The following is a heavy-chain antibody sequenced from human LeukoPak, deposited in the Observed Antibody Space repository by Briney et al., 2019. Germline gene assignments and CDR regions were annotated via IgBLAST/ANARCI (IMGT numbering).Heavy chain of an antibody. CDR1: GFTFSDSY. CDR2: ISGSGHDI. V-gene: IGHV3-11*01. D-gene: IGHD4-17*01. CDR3: VSPLDYADFPLGY. Sequence: GGSLRLSCAASGFTFSDSYMTWVRQAPGKGVEWVAYISGSGHDINYSESAKGRFTISRDNAKNSLYLQMNSLRAEDTAVYYCVSPLDYADFPLGYWGQGTLVTVSS. J-gene: IGHJ4*02.